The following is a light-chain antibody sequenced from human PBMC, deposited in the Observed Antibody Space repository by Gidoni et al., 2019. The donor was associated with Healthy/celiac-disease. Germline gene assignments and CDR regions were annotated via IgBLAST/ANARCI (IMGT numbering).Light chain of an antibody. V-gene: IGLV3-1*01. CDR3: QAWDSSTVV. CDR1: KLGDKY. Sequence: SYELTQPPSVSVSPGQTASITCSGDKLGDKYACWYQQKPGQSPVLVIYQASKRPSGIPERFSGSNSGNTATLTISGTQAMDEADYCCQAWDSSTVVFGGGTKLTVL. CDR2: QAS. J-gene: IGLJ2*01.